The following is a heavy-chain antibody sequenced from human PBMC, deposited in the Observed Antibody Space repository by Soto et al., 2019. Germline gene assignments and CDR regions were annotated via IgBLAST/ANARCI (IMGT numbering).Heavy chain of an antibody. CDR1: GYTLTELS. CDR3: ARGIRARRFYDFWSGYSNRCYFDY. J-gene: IGHJ4*02. D-gene: IGHD3-3*01. Sequence: ASVKVSCKVSGYTLTELSMHWVRQAPGKGLEWMGGFDPEDGETIYAQKFQGRVTMTRDTSISTAYMELSRLRSDDTAVYYCARGIRARRFYDFWSGYSNRCYFDYWGQGTLVTVSS. CDR2: FDPEDGET. V-gene: IGHV1-24*01.